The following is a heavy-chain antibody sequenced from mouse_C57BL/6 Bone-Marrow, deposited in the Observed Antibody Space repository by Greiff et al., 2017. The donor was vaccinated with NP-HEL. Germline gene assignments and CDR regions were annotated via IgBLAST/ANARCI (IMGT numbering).Heavy chain of an antibody. Sequence: QVQLQQSGAELARPGASVNLSCKASGYTFTSYGISWVKQRTGQGLEWIGEIYPRSGNTYYNEKFKGKATLTADKSSSTAYMELRSLTSEDSAVYFCARTGFAYWGQGTLVTVSA. CDR2: IYPRSGNT. V-gene: IGHV1-81*01. CDR3: ARTGFAY. CDR1: GYTFTSYG. J-gene: IGHJ3*01.